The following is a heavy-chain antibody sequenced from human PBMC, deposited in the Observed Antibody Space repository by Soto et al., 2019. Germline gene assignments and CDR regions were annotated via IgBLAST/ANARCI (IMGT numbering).Heavy chain of an antibody. Sequence: GGSLRLSCTGSGFSFGDYAMAWVRQAPGKGLEWVAFIRARGSGGGTKYAASVKGRFTISRDDSKSIVYLQMSSLKTEDTAVYYCARTPGFSGGWYPKYFDYRGQGTLVTVSS. CDR3: ARTPGFSGGWYPKYFDY. J-gene: IGHJ4*02. CDR2: IRARGSGGGT. D-gene: IGHD6-19*01. V-gene: IGHV3-49*04. CDR1: GFSFGDYA.